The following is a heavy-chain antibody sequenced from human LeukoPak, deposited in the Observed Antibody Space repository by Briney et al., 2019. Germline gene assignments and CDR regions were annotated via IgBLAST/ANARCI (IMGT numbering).Heavy chain of an antibody. Sequence: PSETLSLTCTVSGGSISSYYWGWIRQPAGKGLEWIGRFYTSGSTNYNPSLKSRVTMSVDTSKNQFSLKLSSVTAADTAVYYCARGGSSTSPYYYYGMDVWGQGTTVTVSS. V-gene: IGHV4-4*07. CDR2: FYTSGST. CDR1: GGSISSYY. CDR3: ARGGSSTSPYYYYGMDV. D-gene: IGHD2-2*01. J-gene: IGHJ6*02.